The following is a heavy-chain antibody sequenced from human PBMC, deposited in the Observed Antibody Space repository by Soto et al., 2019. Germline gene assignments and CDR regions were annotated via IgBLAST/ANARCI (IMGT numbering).Heavy chain of an antibody. Sequence: QLQLQESGSGLVKPSQTLSLTCAVSGGSISSGGYSWSWIRQPPGKGLEWIGYIYHSGSTYYNPPLKSRVTISVDRSKNQFSLKLSSVTAADTAVSYCARAHDGDYGYGMDVWGQWATVTFSS. J-gene: IGHJ6*02. V-gene: IGHV4-30-2*01. CDR2: IYHSGST. CDR1: GGSISSGGYS. CDR3: ARAHDGDYGYGMDV. D-gene: IGHD4-17*01.